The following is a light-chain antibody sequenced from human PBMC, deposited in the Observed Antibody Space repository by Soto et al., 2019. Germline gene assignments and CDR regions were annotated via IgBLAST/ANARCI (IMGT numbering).Light chain of an antibody. CDR1: INDVGGYNY. J-gene: IGLJ1*01. Sequence: QSALTQPPSASGSPGQSVTISCAGTINDVGGYNYVSWYQQHPGKVPQLMIYQVTKRPSGVPDRFSASKSDTTASLTISGLQAEDEGDYYCRSYAGSNRFVFGTGTKLTVL. CDR3: RSYAGSNRFV. V-gene: IGLV2-8*01. CDR2: QVT.